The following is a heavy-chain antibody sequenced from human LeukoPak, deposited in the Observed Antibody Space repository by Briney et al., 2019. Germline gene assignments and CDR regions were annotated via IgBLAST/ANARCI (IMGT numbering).Heavy chain of an antibody. D-gene: IGHD2-15*01. CDR2: IYYSGST. V-gene: IGHV4-39*01. CDR1: GVSIRSCSYY. CDR3: ARLVVPVKFDY. Sequence: SETLSLPCTVSGVSIRSCSYYWGWIRPPPGKGLERIGSIYYSGSTYYNPSLKSRVTISVDTSKNQFSLKLSSVTAADTAVYYCARLVVPVKFDYWGQGTLVTVSS. J-gene: IGHJ4*02.